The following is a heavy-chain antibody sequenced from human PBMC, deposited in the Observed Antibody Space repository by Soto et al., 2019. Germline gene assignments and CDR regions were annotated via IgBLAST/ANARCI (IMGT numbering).Heavy chain of an antibody. J-gene: IGHJ4*02. D-gene: IGHD7-27*01. CDR1: GGTFSSYT. CDR2: IIPILGIA. V-gene: IGHV1-69*04. Sequence: SVKVSCKASGGTFSSYTISWVRQAPGQGLEWMGRIIPILGIANYAQKFQGRVTITADKSTSTAYMELSSLRSEDTAVYYCARDRRTGAYPYYFDYWCQGTLVTVSS. CDR3: ARDRRTGAYPYYFDY.